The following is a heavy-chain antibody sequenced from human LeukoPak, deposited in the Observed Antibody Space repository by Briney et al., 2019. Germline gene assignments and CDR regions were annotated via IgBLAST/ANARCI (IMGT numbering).Heavy chain of an antibody. D-gene: IGHD6-6*01. CDR1: GYTFTGYY. CDR3: ARDRTDIAAPEHDAFDI. V-gene: IGHV1-2*04. Sequence: GASVKVSCKASGYTFTGYYMHWVRQAPGQGLEWMGWINPNSGGTNYAQKFQGWVTMTRDTSISTAYMELSRLRSDDTAVYYCARDRTDIAAPEHDAFDIWGQGTTVTVSS. CDR2: INPNSGGT. J-gene: IGHJ3*02.